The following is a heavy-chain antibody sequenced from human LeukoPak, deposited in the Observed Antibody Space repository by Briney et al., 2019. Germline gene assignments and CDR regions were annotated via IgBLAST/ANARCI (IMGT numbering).Heavy chain of an antibody. CDR1: GFTFSTYW. V-gene: IGHV3-7*01. Sequence: GGSLRLSCAASGFTFSTYWMHWVRQAPGKGLEWVANIKEDGSEKYYVDSVKGRFTISRDNAKNSLYLQMDSLRAEDTAVYYCGRSMDVWGQGTTVTVSS. J-gene: IGHJ6*02. CDR3: GRSMDV. CDR2: IKEDGSEK.